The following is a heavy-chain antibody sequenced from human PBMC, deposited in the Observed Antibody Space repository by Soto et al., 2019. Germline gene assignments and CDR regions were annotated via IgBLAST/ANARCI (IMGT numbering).Heavy chain of an antibody. CDR3: AKDHGSGYYLFFDY. CDR2: VTGNGVGT. V-gene: IGHV3-23*01. Sequence: PGGSLRLSCAASGFSFSNYGMSWVRQAPGKGLEWVSSVTGNGVGTYYADSVKGRFTISRDNSKNTLYLQMNSLRAEDTAVYYCAKDHGSGYYLFFDYWGQGTLVTVSS. D-gene: IGHD3-22*01. J-gene: IGHJ4*02. CDR1: GFSFSNYG.